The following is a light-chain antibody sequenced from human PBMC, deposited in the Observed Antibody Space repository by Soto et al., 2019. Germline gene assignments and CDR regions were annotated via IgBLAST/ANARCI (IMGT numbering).Light chain of an antibody. CDR3: AAWDDSLNGPYV. J-gene: IGLJ1*01. V-gene: IGLV1-44*01. CDR1: SSNIGSNT. Sequence: QAVLPQPPSASGTPGQRVTISCSGSSSNIGSNTVNWYQQLPGTANKLLIYTNNQRPSGVPDRFSGSKSGTSASLAISGLHSEYEADYYCAAWDDSLNGPYVFGTGTKLTVL. CDR2: TNN.